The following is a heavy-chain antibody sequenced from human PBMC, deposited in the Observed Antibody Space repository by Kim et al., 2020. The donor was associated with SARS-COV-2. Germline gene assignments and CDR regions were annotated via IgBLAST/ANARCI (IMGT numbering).Heavy chain of an antibody. D-gene: IGHD2-2*01. CDR3: ARDSRGGCSSTSCYADYYYYMDV. V-gene: IGHV3-48*03. CDR2: ISSSGSTI. CDR1: GFTFSSYE. Sequence: GGSLRLSCAASGFTFSSYEMNWVRQAPGKGLEWVSYISSSGSTIYYADSVKGRFTISRDNAKNSLYLQMNSLRAEDTAVYYCARDSRGGCSSTSCYADYYYYMDVWGKGTTVTVSS. J-gene: IGHJ6*03.